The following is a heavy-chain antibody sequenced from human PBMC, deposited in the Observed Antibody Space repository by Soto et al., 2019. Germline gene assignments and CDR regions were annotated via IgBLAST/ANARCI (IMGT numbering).Heavy chain of an antibody. D-gene: IGHD5-12*01. V-gene: IGHV5-51*01. CDR2: IYPGDSET. J-gene: IGHJ4*02. CDR3: GRPVVRGYSAYDHPFDY. Sequence: KVSCKASGYSFTNYWIGWVRQTPGKGLEWMGIIYPGDSETKYSPAFQAQVTISVDKSISTAYLQWSSLKASDTAIYYCGRPVVRGYSAYDHPFDYWGQGTLVTVSS. CDR1: GYSFTNYW.